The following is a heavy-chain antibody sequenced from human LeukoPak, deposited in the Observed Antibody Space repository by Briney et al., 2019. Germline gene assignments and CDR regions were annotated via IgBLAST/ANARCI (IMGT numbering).Heavy chain of an antibody. J-gene: IGHJ4*02. CDR3: ARIGYSSSSLDY. CDR1: GFTFSYYW. D-gene: IGHD6-6*01. CDR2: IKHDGSQK. V-gene: IGHV3-7*01. Sequence: GGSLRLSCAASGFTFSYYWMTWVRQAPGKGLEWVANIKHDGSQKYYVDSVKGRFTISRDNAKKSVYLQMSSLRAEDSALYYCARIGYSSSSLDYWDQGTLVTVSS.